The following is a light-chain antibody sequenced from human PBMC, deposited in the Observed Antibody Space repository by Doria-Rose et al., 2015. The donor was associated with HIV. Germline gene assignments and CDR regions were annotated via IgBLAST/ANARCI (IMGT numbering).Light chain of an antibody. CDR3: QQRSNWPPIFT. Sequence: PGERATLSCRASQSVSSNLAWYQQKPGQAPRLLIYDASNRATGIPARFSGSESGTDFTLTISSLEPEDFAVYFCQQRSNWPPIFTFGPGTKVDI. CDR1: QSVSSN. CDR2: DAS. J-gene: IGKJ3*01. V-gene: IGKV3-11*01.